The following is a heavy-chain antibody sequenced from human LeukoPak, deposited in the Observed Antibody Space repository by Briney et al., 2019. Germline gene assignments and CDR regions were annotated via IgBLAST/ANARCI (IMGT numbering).Heavy chain of an antibody. V-gene: IGHV1-24*01. D-gene: IGHD3/OR15-3a*01. CDR1: EYALTELS. CDR2: FDPEDGET. Sequence: ASVKVSCKVSEYALTELSMHWVRQAPGKGLEWMGGFDPEDGETIYAQKFQGRVTMTEDTSTDTAYMELSSLRSEDTAVYYCATKWTTHWFDPWGQGTLVTVSS. J-gene: IGHJ5*02. CDR3: ATKWTTHWFDP.